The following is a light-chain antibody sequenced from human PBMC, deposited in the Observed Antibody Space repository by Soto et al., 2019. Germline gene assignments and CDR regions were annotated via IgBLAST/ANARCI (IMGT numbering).Light chain of an antibody. J-gene: IGKJ4*01. CDR2: GAS. CDR3: QQYNNWPLT. CDR1: QSINSN. V-gene: IGKV3-15*01. Sequence: EIVMTQSPGTLSVSPGERATLSCRASQSINSNLAWYQQKPGQAPRLLIYGASSRATGIPTRFSGSWSGTDFTLTISRLPADDVAVYSRQQYNNWPLTFGGGTKVEIK.